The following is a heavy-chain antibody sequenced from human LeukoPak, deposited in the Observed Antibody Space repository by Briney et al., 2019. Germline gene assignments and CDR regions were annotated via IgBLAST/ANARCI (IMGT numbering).Heavy chain of an antibody. CDR3: ARDKYCSSTSCSPLFDY. D-gene: IGHD2-2*01. J-gene: IGHJ4*02. V-gene: IGHV4-59*01. CDR2: IFNSGTT. Sequence: SETLSLTCTVSSASITYNYWSWIRQPPGKGLEWLGYIFNSGTTNYNPSLRSRVTISADTSRNQFSLKLSSLTAADTAVYYCARDKYCSSTSCSPLFDYWGQGTLVTVSS. CDR1: SASITYNY.